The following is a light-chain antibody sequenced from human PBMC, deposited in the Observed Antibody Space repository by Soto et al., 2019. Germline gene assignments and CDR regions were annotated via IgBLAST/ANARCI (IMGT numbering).Light chain of an antibody. CDR1: QSISSN. CDR3: QQYDSWPPLFT. CDR2: GAS. Sequence: EIVMTQSPATLSVSPGERATLSCRASQSISSNVAWYQQRPGQAPRLLVYGASTRATGIPARFSGSGSGAEFTLTISSLQSEDFAVYYCQQYDSWPPLFTFGPGTKVDLK. J-gene: IGKJ3*01. V-gene: IGKV3-15*01.